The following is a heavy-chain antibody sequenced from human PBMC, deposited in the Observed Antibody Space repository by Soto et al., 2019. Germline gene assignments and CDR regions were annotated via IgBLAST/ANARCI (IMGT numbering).Heavy chain of an antibody. CDR1: GGSISSYY. D-gene: IGHD6-6*01. CDR3: ASTFIEYSSSSGPYYYGMDV. Sequence: SETLSLTCTVSGGSISSYYWSWIRQPPGKGLEWIGYIYYSGSTNYNPSLKSRVTISVDTSKNQFSLKLSSVTAADTAVYYCASTFIEYSSSSGPYYYGMDVWGQGTTVTVSS. V-gene: IGHV4-59*01. CDR2: IYYSGST. J-gene: IGHJ6*02.